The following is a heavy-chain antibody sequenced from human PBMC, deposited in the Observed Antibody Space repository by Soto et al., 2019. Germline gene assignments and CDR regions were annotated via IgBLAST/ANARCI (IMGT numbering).Heavy chain of an antibody. CDR1: GGSFSSYT. V-gene: IGHV1-69*02. CDR3: ARGGYCTNRVCRLYYFDY. D-gene: IGHD2-8*01. CDR2: IIPILGIE. Sequence: QVQLVQSGAEVKKPGSSVKVSCKASGGSFSSYTISWVRQAPGQGLEWMGRIIPILGIENYAQKFQGRVTITAEKSTSKAYKELSSMRYEDTAVYYCARGGYCTNRVCRLYYFDYWGQGTLVTVSS. J-gene: IGHJ4*02.